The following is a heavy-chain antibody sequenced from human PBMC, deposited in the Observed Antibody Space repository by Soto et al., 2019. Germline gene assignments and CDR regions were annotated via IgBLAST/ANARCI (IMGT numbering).Heavy chain of an antibody. D-gene: IGHD3-22*01. Sequence: ASVKVSCKASGYTFTSYGISWVRQAPGQELAWMGLISAYNGNTNYAQKLQGRVTMTTDTSTRTAYLVLRSLRSDDTAVYYCARALYYYDSTGYWGQGTLVTVSS. J-gene: IGHJ4*02. CDR3: ARALYYYDSTGY. V-gene: IGHV1-18*04. CDR1: GYTFTSYG. CDR2: ISAYNGNT.